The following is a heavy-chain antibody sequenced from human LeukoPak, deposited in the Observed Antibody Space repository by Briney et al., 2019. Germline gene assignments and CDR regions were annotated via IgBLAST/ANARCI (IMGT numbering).Heavy chain of an antibody. CDR3: ARDDALGDNALDI. CDR1: GFTFSSYG. J-gene: IGHJ3*02. V-gene: IGHV3-33*01. Sequence: SGRSLRLSCAASGFTFSSYGMHWVRQAPGKGLEWVAVILNDGSQEKYAASVKGRFTISRDNSKNTLFLQMSSLRAEDTAVYYCARDDALGDNALDIWGQGTMVTVSS. CDR2: ILNDGSQE. D-gene: IGHD3-16*01.